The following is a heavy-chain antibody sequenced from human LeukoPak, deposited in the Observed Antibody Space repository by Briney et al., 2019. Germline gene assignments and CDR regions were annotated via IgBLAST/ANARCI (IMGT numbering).Heavy chain of an antibody. J-gene: IGHJ4*02. D-gene: IGHD3-22*01. CDR2: IQYSGST. CDR3: ASLIYDSSGYYFDK. CDR1: GGSISSYH. V-gene: IGHV4-59*08. Sequence: SETLSLTCTVSGGSISSYHWSWIRQSPGKGLEWMGYIQYSGSTNRNPSLKSRVTISVDTSKNQFSLKLSSVTAVDTAVYYCASLIYDSSGYYFDKWGQGTLVTVSS.